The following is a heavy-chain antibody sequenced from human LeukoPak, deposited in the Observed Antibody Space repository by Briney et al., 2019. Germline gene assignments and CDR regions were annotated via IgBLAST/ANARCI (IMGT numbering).Heavy chain of an antibody. J-gene: IGHJ4*02. CDR2: IYSGGST. CDR1: GFTVSSNY. CDR3: ARAKPKNMVRGLIMRRESRYYFDY. V-gene: IGHV3-53*01. Sequence: GGSLRLSCAASGFTVSSNYMRWVRQAPGKGLEWVSVIYSGGSTYYADSVKGRFTISRDNSKSTLYIQMNSLRAEDTAVYYCARAKPKNMVRGLIMRRESRYYFDYWGQGTLVTVSS. D-gene: IGHD3-10*01.